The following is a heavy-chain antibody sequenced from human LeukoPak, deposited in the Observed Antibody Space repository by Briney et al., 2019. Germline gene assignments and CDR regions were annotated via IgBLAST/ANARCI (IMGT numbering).Heavy chain of an antibody. V-gene: IGHV3-20*04. J-gene: IGHJ4*02. D-gene: IGHD3-22*01. CDR1: GFNFDDYG. Sequence: GGSLRLSCAASGFNFDDYGMSWVRQAPGKGLEGVSGINWNGGGTGYADSVKGRCTISRENAKNSLYLQMNSLKAEDTALYYCARGPLQTIPTSKIVVYYYPFDYWGQGTLVTVSS. CDR2: INWNGGGT. CDR3: ARGPLQTIPTSKIVVYYYPFDY.